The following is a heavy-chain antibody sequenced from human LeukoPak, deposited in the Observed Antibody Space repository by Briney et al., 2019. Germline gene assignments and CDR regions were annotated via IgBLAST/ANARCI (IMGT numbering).Heavy chain of an antibody. CDR2: IYTSGST. Sequence: SETLSLTCTVSGGSISSGSYYWRWIRQPAGKGLEWIGRIYTSGSTNYNPSLKSRVTISVDTSKNQFSLKLSSVTAADTAVYYCARGLSYYDFWSGYYIGVAFDIWGQGTMVTVSS. CDR1: GGSISSGSYY. J-gene: IGHJ3*02. V-gene: IGHV4-61*02. D-gene: IGHD3-3*01. CDR3: ARGLSYYDFWSGYYIGVAFDI.